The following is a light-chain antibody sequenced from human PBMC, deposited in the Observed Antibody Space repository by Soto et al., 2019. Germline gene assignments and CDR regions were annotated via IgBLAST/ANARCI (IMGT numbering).Light chain of an antibody. J-gene: IGLJ1*01. CDR1: NIGTKS. CDR3: QVWDSSLLHHV. Sequence: SYELTQSPSVSVAPGQTARITCGGNNIGTKSVHWFQQRPGRAPVLVVFDDSDRPSGIPERFSGSKSGSTATLTITRVEAGDEADYYCQVWDSSLLHHVFGTAIKVTV. CDR2: DDS. V-gene: IGLV3-21*02.